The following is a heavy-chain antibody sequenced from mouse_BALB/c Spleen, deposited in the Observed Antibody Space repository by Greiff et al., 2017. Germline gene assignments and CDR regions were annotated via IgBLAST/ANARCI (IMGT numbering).Heavy chain of an antibody. CDR1: GFTFSDYY. V-gene: IGHV5-4*02. J-gene: IGHJ3*01. Sequence: DVKLVESGGGLVKPGGSLKLSCAASGFTFSDYYMYWVRQTPEKRLEWVATISDGGSYTYYPDSVKGRFTISRDNAKNNLYLQMSSLKSEDTAMFYCARDDRYDETWFAYWGQGTLVTVSA. D-gene: IGHD2-14*01. CDR2: ISDGGSYT. CDR3: ARDDRYDETWFAY.